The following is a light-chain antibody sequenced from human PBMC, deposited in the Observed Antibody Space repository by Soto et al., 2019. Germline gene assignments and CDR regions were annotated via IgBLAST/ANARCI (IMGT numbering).Light chain of an antibody. CDR2: AAC. V-gene: IGKV1-12*01. CDR3: QQANSCPII. CDR1: QGISSW. J-gene: IGKJ5*01. Sequence: DIQMTQSPASVAASVGDRVTITCRASQGISSWLAWYQQKPGKAPKLLIYAACSLQSGVPSRCSGSGSGTDFTLTISSLQPEAFAAYYCQQANSCPIIFDQGTRLEIK.